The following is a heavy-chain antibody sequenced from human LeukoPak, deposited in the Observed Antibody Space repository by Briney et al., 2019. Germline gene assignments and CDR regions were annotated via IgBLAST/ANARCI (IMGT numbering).Heavy chain of an antibody. Sequence: ASVKVSCKASGYTSTSYYMHWVRQAPGQGLEWMGIINPSGGSTSYAQKFQGRVTMTRDTSTSTVYMELSSLRSEDTAVYYCARDEALYSGSYFGDYWGQGTLVTVSS. CDR1: GYTSTSYY. CDR2: INPSGGST. J-gene: IGHJ4*02. D-gene: IGHD1-26*01. V-gene: IGHV1-46*01. CDR3: ARDEALYSGSYFGDY.